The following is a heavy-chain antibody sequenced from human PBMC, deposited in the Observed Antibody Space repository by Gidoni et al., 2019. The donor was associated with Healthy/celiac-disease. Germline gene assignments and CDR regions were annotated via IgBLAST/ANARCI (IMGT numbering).Heavy chain of an antibody. D-gene: IGHD2-2*02. J-gene: IGHJ3*02. CDR3: ARGLGYCSSTSCYRTNDAFDI. CDR1: GFTFSSYG. V-gene: IGHV3-33*01. CDR2: IWYDGSNK. Sequence: QVQLVESGGGVVQPGRSLRLSCAASGFTFSSYGMHWVRQAPGKGLEWVAVIWYDGSNKYYADSVKGRFTISRDNSKNTLYLQMNSLRAEDTAVYHCARGLGYCSSTSCYRTNDAFDIWGQGTMVTVSS.